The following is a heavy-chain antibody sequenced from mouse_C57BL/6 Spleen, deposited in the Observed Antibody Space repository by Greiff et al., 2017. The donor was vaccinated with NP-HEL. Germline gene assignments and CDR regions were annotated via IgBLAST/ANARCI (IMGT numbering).Heavy chain of an antibody. CDR2: IDPNSGGT. D-gene: IGHD2-4*01. CDR3: ARGGTYYDYDGFAY. V-gene: IGHV1-72*01. J-gene: IGHJ3*01. CDR1: GYTFTSYW. Sequence: QVQLKQPGAELVKPGASVKLSCKASGYTFTSYWMHWVKQRPGRGLEWIGRIDPNSGGTKYNEKFKSKATLTVDKPSSTAYMQLSSLTSEDSAVYYCARGGTYYDYDGFAYWGQGTLVTVSA.